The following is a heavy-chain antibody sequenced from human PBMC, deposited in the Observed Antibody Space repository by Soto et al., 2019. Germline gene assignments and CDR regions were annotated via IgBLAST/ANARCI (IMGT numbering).Heavy chain of an antibody. J-gene: IGHJ5*02. V-gene: IGHV3-30-3*01. CDR3: ARGTTYYYGTALDH. CDR2: ISYDGDNK. Sequence: QVQLVQSGGGVVQPGRSLRLSCAASGFAFTSYTMHWVRPAPGRGLDWVALISYDGDNKYYADSVKGRITISRDNSKNTLQLQINGRRADDTVDYYCARGTTYYYGTALDHWGQGALGTVSS. D-gene: IGHD3-10*01. CDR1: GFAFTSYT.